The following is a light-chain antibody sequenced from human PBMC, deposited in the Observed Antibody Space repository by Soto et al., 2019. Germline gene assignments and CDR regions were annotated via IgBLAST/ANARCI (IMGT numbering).Light chain of an antibody. CDR2: KAS. J-gene: IGKJ5*01. Sequence: DIQMTQSPSSLSASVGDRVTITCRASQSISVWLAWYQQKAGKAPNLLIYKASRLESGVPSRFSGSGSETEFTLTISSLQSEDFAVYYCQQYSNWPPITFGQGTRLEIK. CDR3: QQYSNWPPIT. CDR1: QSISVW. V-gene: IGKV1-5*03.